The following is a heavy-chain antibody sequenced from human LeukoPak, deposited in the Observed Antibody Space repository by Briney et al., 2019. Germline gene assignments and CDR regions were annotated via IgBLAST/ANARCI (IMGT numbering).Heavy chain of an antibody. D-gene: IGHD1-26*01. Sequence: KPSETLSLTCTVSGGSISSSSYYWSWIRQPPGKGLEWIGYIYYSGSTNYNPSLKSRVTISVDTSKNQFSLKLSSVTAADTAVYYCARHPEAGSYYFDYWGQGTLVTVSS. J-gene: IGHJ4*02. CDR2: IYYSGST. CDR3: ARHPEAGSYYFDY. V-gene: IGHV4-61*05. CDR1: GGSISSSSYY.